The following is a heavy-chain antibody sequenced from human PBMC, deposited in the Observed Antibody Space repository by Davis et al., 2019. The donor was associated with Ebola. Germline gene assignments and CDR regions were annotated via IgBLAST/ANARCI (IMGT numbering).Heavy chain of an antibody. J-gene: IGHJ4*02. V-gene: IGHV3-9*01. CDR1: GFTFDDYA. CDR3: AKGLDTAMVTEDY. Sequence: PGGSLRLSCAASGFTFDDYAMHWVRQAPGKGLEWVSGISWNSGSIGYADSVKGRFTISRDNSKNTLYLQMNSLRAEDTAVYYCAKGLDTAMVTEDYWGQGTLVTVSS. D-gene: IGHD5-18*01. CDR2: ISWNSGSI.